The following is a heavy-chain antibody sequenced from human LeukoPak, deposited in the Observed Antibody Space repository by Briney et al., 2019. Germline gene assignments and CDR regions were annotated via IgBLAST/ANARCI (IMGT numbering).Heavy chain of an antibody. V-gene: IGHV2-70*11. D-gene: IGHD3-22*01. J-gene: IGHJ4*02. CDR1: GFSLSTSGMC. Sequence: SGPALVKPTQTLTLTCTFSGFSLSTSGMCVSWIRQPPGKALEWLARIDWDGDKSYSTSLKTRLTISKDTSKNQVVLTMTNMDPVDTATYYCARLRSGDTSGYYYVDYWGQGTLVTVSS. CDR2: IDWDGDK. CDR3: ARLRSGDTSGYYYVDY.